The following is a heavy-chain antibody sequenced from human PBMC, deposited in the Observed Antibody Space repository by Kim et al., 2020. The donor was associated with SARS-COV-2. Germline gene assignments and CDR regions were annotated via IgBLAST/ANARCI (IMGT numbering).Heavy chain of an antibody. J-gene: IGHJ3*02. CDR1: GGTFSSYA. CDR2: IIPIFGTA. V-gene: IGHV1-69*13. Sequence: ASVKVSCKASGGTFSSYAISWVRQAPGQGLEWMGGIIPIFGTANYAQKFQGRVTITADESTSTAYMELSSLRSEDTAVYYCARESRAASGAFDIWGQGTMVTVSS. CDR3: ARESRAASGAFDI. D-gene: IGHD3-10*01.